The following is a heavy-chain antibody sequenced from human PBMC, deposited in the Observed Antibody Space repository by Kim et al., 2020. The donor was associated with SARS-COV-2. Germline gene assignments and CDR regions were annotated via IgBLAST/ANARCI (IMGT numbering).Heavy chain of an antibody. Sequence: GRFTISRDNAKNSLYLQMNSLRDEDTAVYYCARGVGSGRSDVYYYYGMDVWGQGTTVTVSS. J-gene: IGHJ6*02. CDR3: ARGVGSGRSDVYYYYGMDV. V-gene: IGHV3-48*02. D-gene: IGHD6-19*01.